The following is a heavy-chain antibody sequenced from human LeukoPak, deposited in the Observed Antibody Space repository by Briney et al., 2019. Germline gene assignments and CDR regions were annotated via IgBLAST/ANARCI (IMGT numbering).Heavy chain of an antibody. CDR1: GYTFTSYG. V-gene: IGHV7-4-1*02. J-gene: IGHJ6*02. Sequence: ASVKVSCKASGYTFTSYGISWVRQAPGQGLEWMGWINTNTGNPTYAQGFTGRFVFSLDTSVSTAYLRISSLKAEDTAVYYCARDGGAFYYYGMDVWGQGTTVTVSS. D-gene: IGHD3-16*01. CDR3: ARDGGAFYYYGMDV. CDR2: INTNTGNP.